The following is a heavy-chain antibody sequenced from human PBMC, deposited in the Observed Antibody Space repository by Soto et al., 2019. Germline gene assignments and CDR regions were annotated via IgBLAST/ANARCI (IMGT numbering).Heavy chain of an antibody. D-gene: IGHD2-15*01. CDR2: ISGSGDST. CDR1: GSTFRSYA. Sequence: EVQLWESGGGLVQPGGSLRLSCAASGSTFRSYAMSCVRQAPGKGLEWVSVISGSGDSTYYADSVKGRFTISRDNSKNTLYVQMNSLRAEDTAVYYCARELGYCSGGSCYMDGAFDFWGQGTMVTVS. V-gene: IGHV3-23*01. CDR3: ARELGYCSGGSCYMDGAFDF. J-gene: IGHJ3*01.